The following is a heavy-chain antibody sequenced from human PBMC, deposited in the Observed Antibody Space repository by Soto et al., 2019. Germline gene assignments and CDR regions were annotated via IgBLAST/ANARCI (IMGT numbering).Heavy chain of an antibody. CDR3: ARVLRFLEWLYPSNYYYGMDV. Sequence: QVQLVQSGAEVKKPGSSVKVSCKASGGTFSSYAISWVRQAPGQGLEWMGGIIPIVGTANYAQKFQGRVTITADESTSTAYMELSSLRSEDTAVYYCARVLRFLEWLYPSNYYYGMDVWGQGTTVTVSS. CDR1: GGTFSSYA. J-gene: IGHJ6*02. CDR2: IIPIVGTA. D-gene: IGHD3-3*01. V-gene: IGHV1-69*12.